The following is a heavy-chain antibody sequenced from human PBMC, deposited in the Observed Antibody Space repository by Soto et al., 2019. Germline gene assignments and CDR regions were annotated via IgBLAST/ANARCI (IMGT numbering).Heavy chain of an antibody. CDR2: INHSGST. D-gene: IGHD6-13*01. CDR1: GGSFSGYY. V-gene: IGHV4-34*01. J-gene: IGHJ6*02. Sequence: QVQLQQWGAGLLKPSETLSLTCAVYGGSFSGYYWSWIRQPPGKGLEWIGEINHSGSTNYNPSLKSRVTISVDTSKNQFSLKLSSVTAADTAVYYCARGMAAAAWYYYYYGMDVWGQGTTVTVSS. CDR3: ARGMAAAAWYYYYYGMDV.